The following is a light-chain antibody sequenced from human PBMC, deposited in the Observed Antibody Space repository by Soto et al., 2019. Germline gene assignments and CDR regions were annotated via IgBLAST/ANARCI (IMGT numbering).Light chain of an antibody. V-gene: IGLV2-14*01. CDR1: DSDVGNYNY. CDR2: EVT. CDR3: SSYTTNNIIV. Sequence: QSVLTQPASVSGSPGQSITISCIGTDSDVGNYNYVSWYQQHPGEAPKLIIYEVTNRPSGVSDRFSAAKSDNTASLTISGLQAEDEADYYCSSYTTNNIIVFGGGTKLTVL. J-gene: IGLJ2*01.